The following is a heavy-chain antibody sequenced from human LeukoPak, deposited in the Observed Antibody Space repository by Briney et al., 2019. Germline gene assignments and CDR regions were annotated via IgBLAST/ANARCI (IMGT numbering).Heavy chain of an antibody. D-gene: IGHD3-10*01. CDR2: IYYSGGT. Sequence: SETLSLTCTVSGGSISSYGWSWIRQPPGKGLEWIGYIYYSGGTNYNPSLKSRVTISVDTSKNQFSLKLSSVTAADTAVYYCARIPYGGFDYWGEGTLVTVSS. CDR1: GGSISSYG. J-gene: IGHJ4*02. V-gene: IGHV4-59*08. CDR3: ARIPYGGFDY.